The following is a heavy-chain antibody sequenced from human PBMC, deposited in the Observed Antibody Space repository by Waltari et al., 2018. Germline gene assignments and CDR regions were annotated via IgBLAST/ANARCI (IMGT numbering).Heavy chain of an antibody. Sequence: QVLLVQSGAEVKKPGASVKVSCKASGYTFTSYDINWVRQASGQGFEWLGWSNPHNNITCYAQKCQGGVSITSDSSKSTAYMELSSLKSEDTAVYYCARMGGGNSDFWGQGTPVIVSS. D-gene: IGHD3-16*01. V-gene: IGHV1-8*01. J-gene: IGHJ4*02. CDR3: ARMGGGNSDF. CDR1: GYTFTSYD. CDR2: SNPHNNIT.